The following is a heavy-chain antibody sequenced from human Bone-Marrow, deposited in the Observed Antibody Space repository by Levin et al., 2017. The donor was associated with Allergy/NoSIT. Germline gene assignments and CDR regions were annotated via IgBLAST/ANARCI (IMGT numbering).Heavy chain of an antibody. J-gene: IGHJ4*02. Sequence: GESLKISCAASGFTFSSYAMHWVRQAPGKGLEWVAVIWFDGSNKYYADSVKGRFTISRDNSNNTLYLEMNSLRAEDTAVYYCARGLTTGDYWGPGTLVTVSS. CDR2: IWFDGSNK. V-gene: IGHV3-33*01. CDR1: GFTFSSYA. D-gene: IGHD4-17*01. CDR3: ARGLTTGDY.